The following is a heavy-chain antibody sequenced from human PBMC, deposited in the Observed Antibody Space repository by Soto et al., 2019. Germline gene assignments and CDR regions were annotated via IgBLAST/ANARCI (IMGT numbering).Heavy chain of an antibody. J-gene: IGHJ4*02. CDR2: IIPILGIA. CDR1: GGTFSSYT. CDR3: ASAWGYDDWSDDY. D-gene: IGHD5-12*01. V-gene: IGHV1-69*02. Sequence: QVQLVQSGAAVKKPGSSVKVSCKASGGTFSSYTISWVRQAPGQGLEWMGRIIPILGIANYAQKFQGRVTITADKSTSTAYMELSSLRSEDTAVYYCASAWGYDDWSDDYWGQGTLVTVSA.